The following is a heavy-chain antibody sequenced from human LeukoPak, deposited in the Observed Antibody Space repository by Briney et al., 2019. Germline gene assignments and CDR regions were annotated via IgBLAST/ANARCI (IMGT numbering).Heavy chain of an antibody. V-gene: IGHV1-8*01. D-gene: IGHD3-3*01. CDR3: ARGRGYDFWSNYYTFDY. J-gene: IGHJ4*02. CDR2: MNPNSGNT. Sequence: ASVKVSCKASGYTFISYDINWVRQATGQGLEWMGWMNPNSGNTAYAQKFQGRVTMTKNTSISTAYMELSSLRPEDTAVYYCARGRGYDFWSNYYTFDYWGQGTLVTVSP. CDR1: GYTFISYD.